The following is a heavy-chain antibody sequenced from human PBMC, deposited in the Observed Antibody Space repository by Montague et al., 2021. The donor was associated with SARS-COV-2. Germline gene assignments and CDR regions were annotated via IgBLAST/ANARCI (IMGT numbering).Heavy chain of an antibody. V-gene: IGHV4-39*01. CDR3: ARGATTGTGIWFDH. CDR2: IYYIGTT. J-gene: IGHJ5*02. D-gene: IGHD1-1*01. Sequence: SETLSLTCSVSGGSISSRSHYWGWIRQPPGKGLECVGSIYYIGTTFYNPSLKSRLAISIDTSKNQFSLKVTSVTAADTGVYYCARGATTGTGIWFDHWGQGTLVTVSS. CDR1: GGSISSRSHY.